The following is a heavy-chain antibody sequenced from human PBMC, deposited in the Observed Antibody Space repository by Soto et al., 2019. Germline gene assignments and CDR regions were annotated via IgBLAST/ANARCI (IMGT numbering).Heavy chain of an antibody. D-gene: IGHD1-26*01. CDR3: AKDEGVGGTLGLFDY. J-gene: IGHJ4*02. Sequence: QVQLVESGGGAVQPGESLRLSCVASGFDFTYYAMHWVRQAPGKGLESVAVMSRDGSKIHHTDSVKGRLTISRDNSKNTLYLQMNSLRKEDTAVYFCAKDEGVGGTLGLFDYWGQGTLVSVSS. CDR1: GFDFTYYA. CDR2: MSRDGSKI. V-gene: IGHV3-30*18.